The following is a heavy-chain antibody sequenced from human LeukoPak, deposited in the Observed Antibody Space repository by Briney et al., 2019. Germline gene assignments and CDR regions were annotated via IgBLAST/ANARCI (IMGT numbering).Heavy chain of an antibody. Sequence: GSLRLSCAASGFTFSNAWMSWVRQPPGKGLEWIGEIYHSGSTNYNPSLKSRVTISVDKSKNQFSLKLSSVTAADTAVYYCARDLHGGNSFTSDWYFDLWGRGTLVTVSS. D-gene: IGHD4-23*01. V-gene: IGHV4-4*02. CDR1: GFTFSNAW. CDR3: ARDLHGGNSFTSDWYFDL. CDR2: IYHSGST. J-gene: IGHJ2*01.